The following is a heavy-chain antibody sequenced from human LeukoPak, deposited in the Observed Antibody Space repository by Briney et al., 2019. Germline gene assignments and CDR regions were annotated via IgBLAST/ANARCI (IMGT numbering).Heavy chain of an antibody. CDR2: ISYDGSNK. V-gene: IGHV3-30*18. J-gene: IGHJ4*02. Sequence: PGGSLRLSCAASGFTLSSYGMHWVRQAPGKGLEWVTGISYDGSNKYYVDPVKGRFTISRDNSKNTLYLEMNSLRAEDTAVYYCAEDTYYYDSSGYYVFDHWGQGTLVTVSS. CDR3: AEDTYYYDSSGYYVFDH. CDR1: GFTLSSYG. D-gene: IGHD3-22*01.